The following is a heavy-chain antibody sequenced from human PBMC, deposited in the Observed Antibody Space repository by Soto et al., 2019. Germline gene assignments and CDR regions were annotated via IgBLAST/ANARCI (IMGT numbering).Heavy chain of an antibody. CDR2: ITDSVYTS. D-gene: IGHD6-19*01. CDR3: AQHGQLLATTPVA. J-gene: IGHJ4*02. CDR1: GFTFSSFV. Sequence: GGSLRLSCSASGFTFSSFVMSWVRQAPGKGREWVPDITDSVYTSKEADSVKGRFTISRDNSKSKLYLQMNSLRAEDTAIYYCAQHGQLLATTPVAWGQGSLVTVYS. V-gene: IGHV3-23*01.